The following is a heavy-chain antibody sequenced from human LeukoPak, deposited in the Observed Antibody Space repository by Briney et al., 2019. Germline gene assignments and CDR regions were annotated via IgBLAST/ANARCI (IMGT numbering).Heavy chain of an antibody. CDR2: LSPSGADT. V-gene: IGHV3-23*01. Sequence: GGSLRLSCAASGFTFTNYAMNWVRQAPGKGLEWVSTLSPSGADTYYADSVKGRFTISRDNSKNTLYLQMNSLRAEDTAVYYCAKLSTVTTSYFDYWGQGTLVTVSS. CDR3: AKLSTVTTSYFDY. D-gene: IGHD4-17*01. CDR1: GFTFTNYA. J-gene: IGHJ4*02.